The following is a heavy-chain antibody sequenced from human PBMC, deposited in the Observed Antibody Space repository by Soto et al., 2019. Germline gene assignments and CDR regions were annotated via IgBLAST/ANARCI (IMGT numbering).Heavy chain of an antibody. CDR1: GGSFSGFY. Sequence: ASETLSLTCAIYGGSFSGFYWSWIRQPPGKGLEWIGEINDSGTTNYNPSLKSRVTISADTSKTHFSLRLTSVTAADTAVYYCARETAQNVYSHYGMDVWGQVATGTV. CDR3: ARETAQNVYSHYGMDV. CDR2: INDSGTT. J-gene: IGHJ6*02. V-gene: IGHV4-34*01.